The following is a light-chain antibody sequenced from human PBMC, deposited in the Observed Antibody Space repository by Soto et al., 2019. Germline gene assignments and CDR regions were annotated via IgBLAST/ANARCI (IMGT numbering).Light chain of an antibody. CDR1: QGISSY. CDR2: AAS. CDR3: QQYYDNPLT. Sequence: AIRMTQSPSSLSASTEDRVTITCRASQGISSYLAWYQQPKGKAPKLLIYAASTLQSGVPSRFSGSGFATDFTLPLSRLRSEDVSVYYCQQYYDNPLTFGGGTKVDI. J-gene: IGKJ4*01. V-gene: IGKV1-8*01.